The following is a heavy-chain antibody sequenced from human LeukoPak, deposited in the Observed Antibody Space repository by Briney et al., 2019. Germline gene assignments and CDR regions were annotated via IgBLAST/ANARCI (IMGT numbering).Heavy chain of an antibody. D-gene: IGHD6-6*01. V-gene: IGHV4-59*01. CDR3: AGAVAARPGVRTYFDY. J-gene: IGHJ4*02. CDR2: IYYSGST. CDR1: GGSISSYY. Sequence: SETLSLTCTVSGGSISSYYWSWIRQPPGKGLEWIGYIYYSGSTNYNPSLKSRVTIPVDTSKNQFSLKLSSVTAADTAVYYCAGAVAARPGVRTYFDYWGQGTLVTVSS.